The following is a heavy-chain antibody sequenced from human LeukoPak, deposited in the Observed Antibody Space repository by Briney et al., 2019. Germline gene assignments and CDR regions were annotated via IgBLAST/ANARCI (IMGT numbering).Heavy chain of an antibody. V-gene: IGHV3-13*01. CDR2: IGTAGDT. Sequence: PGGSLRLSCAASGFTFSSYDMHWVRQATGKGLEWVSAIGTAGDTYYPGSVKGRFTISRENAKNSLYLQMNSLRAGDTAVYYCARAGDYYDSSGSALFDYWGQGTLVTVSS. J-gene: IGHJ4*02. CDR3: ARAGDYYDSSGSALFDY. CDR1: GFTFSSYD. D-gene: IGHD3-22*01.